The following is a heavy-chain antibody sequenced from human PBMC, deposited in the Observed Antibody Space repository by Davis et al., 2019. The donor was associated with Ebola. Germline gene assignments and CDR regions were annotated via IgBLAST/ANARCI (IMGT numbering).Heavy chain of an antibody. CDR1: GGSIISSSSY. J-gene: IGHJ5*02. V-gene: IGHV4-39*01. CDR2: IYYSGIT. Sequence: MPSETLSLTCTVSGGSIISSSSYWGWIRQPPRKGLEWIGSIYYSGITYYNPSLKSRVTISVDTSKNQFSLKLRSVTAADTAVYYCARQSDWFDPWGQGTLVTVSS. CDR3: ARQSDWFDP.